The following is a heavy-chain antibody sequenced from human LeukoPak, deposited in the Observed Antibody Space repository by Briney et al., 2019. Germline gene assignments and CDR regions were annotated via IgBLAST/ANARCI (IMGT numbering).Heavy chain of an antibody. J-gene: IGHJ4*02. V-gene: IGHV3-48*03. CDR3: ARRFRG. Sequence: GGSLRLSCVGSGLTFSGFEMNWVRQAPGKGLEWVSHIRGDGTTKSYADSVKGRFTISRDNAKNSLYLQMNSLRAEDTAIYYCARRFRGWGQGTLVTVSS. CDR1: GLTFSGFE. CDR2: IRGDGTTK. D-gene: IGHD5-24*01.